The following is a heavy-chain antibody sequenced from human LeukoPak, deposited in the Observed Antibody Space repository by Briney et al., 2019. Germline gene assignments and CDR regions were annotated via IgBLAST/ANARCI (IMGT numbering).Heavy chain of an antibody. V-gene: IGHV1-2*02. CDR1: GYTFTGYY. J-gene: IGHJ3*02. Sequence: ASVKVSCKASGYTFTGYYMHWVRQAPGQGLEWMGWINPNSGGTNYAQKFQGRVTMTRDTSISTAFMELRRLRSDDTAAYYCRFFATTEDEDDAFDIWGQGTMVTVSS. CDR3: RFFATTEDEDDAFDI. CDR2: INPNSGGT. D-gene: IGHD5-12*01.